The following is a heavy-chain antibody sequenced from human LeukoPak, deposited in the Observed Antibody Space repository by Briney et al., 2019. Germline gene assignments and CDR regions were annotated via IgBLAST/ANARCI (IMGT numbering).Heavy chain of an antibody. V-gene: IGHV4-39*07. CDR2: ISYSGST. CDR1: GGSISSSRYY. Sequence: PSETLSLTCTVSGGSISSSRYYWGWIRQPPGKGLEWIGSISYSGSTYYNPSLKSRVIISIDTSKNRFSLKLSSVTAADTAVCYCARDSAVADSSSWYYYYGMDVWGQGTTVTVSS. CDR3: ARDSAVADSSSWYYYYGMDV. J-gene: IGHJ6*02. D-gene: IGHD6-13*01.